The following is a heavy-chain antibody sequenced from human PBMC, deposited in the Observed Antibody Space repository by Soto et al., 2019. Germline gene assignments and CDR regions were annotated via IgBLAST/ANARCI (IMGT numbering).Heavy chain of an antibody. CDR2: ISGSGSTI. V-gene: IGHV3-48*03. J-gene: IGHJ6*02. CDR3: ARDVTVFGVIIPQPIDV. CDR1: GFTFSGYA. Sequence: PGGSLRLSCAASGFTFSGYAMNWVRQAPGKGLEWVSYISGSGSTIYYADSVKGRFTISRDNAKKSLYLQMNSLRAEDTAVYYCARDVTVFGVIIPQPIDVWGQGTTVTVSS. D-gene: IGHD3-3*01.